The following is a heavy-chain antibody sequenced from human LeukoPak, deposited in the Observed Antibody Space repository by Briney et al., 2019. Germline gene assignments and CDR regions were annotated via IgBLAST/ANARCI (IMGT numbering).Heavy chain of an antibody. CDR3: AKGGYYDSSGYRKIDY. D-gene: IGHD3-22*01. CDR2: ISWDGGST. V-gene: IGHV3-43D*03. J-gene: IGHJ4*02. CDR1: GFTFDDYA. Sequence: PGGSLRLSCAASGFTFDDYAMHWVRQAPGKGLEWVSLISWDGGSTYYADSVKGRFTISRDNSKNSLYLQMNSLRAEDTASYYCAKGGYYDSSGYRKIDYWGQGTLVTVSS.